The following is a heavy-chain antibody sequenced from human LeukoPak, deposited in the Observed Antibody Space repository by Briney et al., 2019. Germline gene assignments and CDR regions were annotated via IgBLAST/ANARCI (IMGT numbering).Heavy chain of an antibody. J-gene: IGHJ6*03. CDR2: ISSSSSYI. CDR1: GFTFSSYS. V-gene: IGHV3-21*01. D-gene: IGHD2-2*01. CDR3: ASPDPLGYCSSTSCYESDYYYYMDV. Sequence: GGSLRLSCAASGFTFSSYSMNWVRQAPGKGLEWVSSISSSSSYIYYADSVKGRFTISRDNAKNSLYLQMNSLRAEDTAVYYCASPDPLGYCSSTSCYESDYYYYMDVWGKGTTVTVSS.